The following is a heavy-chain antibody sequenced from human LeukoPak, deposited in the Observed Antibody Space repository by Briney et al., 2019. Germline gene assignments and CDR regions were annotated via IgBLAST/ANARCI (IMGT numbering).Heavy chain of an antibody. CDR3: ARDWRDSSGYLLSDI. CDR2: IITIIGTA. CDR1: GGTFSSYA. V-gene: IGHV1-69*06. J-gene: IGHJ3*02. D-gene: IGHD3-22*01. Sequence: ASVKVSCKASGGTFSSYAISWVRQAPGQGLEWRGGIITIIGTANYAQKFQGRVTITADKSTTTAYMELSSLRSEDTAVYYCARDWRDSSGYLLSDIWGQGTMVTVSS.